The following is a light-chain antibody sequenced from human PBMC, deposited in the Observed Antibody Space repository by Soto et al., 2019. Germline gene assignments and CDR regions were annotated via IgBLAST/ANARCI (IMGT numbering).Light chain of an antibody. CDR1: QTISSW. CDR2: DVS. V-gene: IGKV1-5*01. CDR3: QHYNSYSEA. Sequence: DIQMTQSPSPLSGSVGDRVTITCQASQTISSWLAWYQQKPGKAPKLLISDVSSLERGVPSRFSGSGSGTEFTLTISSLQPDDVATYYCQHYNSYSEALGQGTKVDIK. J-gene: IGKJ1*01.